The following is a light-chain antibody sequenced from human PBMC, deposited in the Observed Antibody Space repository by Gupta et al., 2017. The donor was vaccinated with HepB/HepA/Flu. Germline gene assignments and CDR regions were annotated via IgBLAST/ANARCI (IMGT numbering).Light chain of an antibody. V-gene: IGLV3-21*03. Sequence: SYVLTQPPSVSVAPGKTATITCEGNNLETKTVHWYQPKPGQAPMVVVYYVSDRPSGIPERFVGSNSGSNSGNTATLTISRVEAGDEADYYCQVWDSTSDHVMFGGGTKLTVL. J-gene: IGLJ3*02. CDR1: NLETKT. CDR2: YVS. CDR3: QVWDSTSDHVM.